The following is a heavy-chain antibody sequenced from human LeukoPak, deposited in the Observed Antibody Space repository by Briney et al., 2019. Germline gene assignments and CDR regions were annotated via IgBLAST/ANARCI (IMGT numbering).Heavy chain of an antibody. D-gene: IGHD5-12*01. J-gene: IGHJ4*02. V-gene: IGHV3-48*01. Sequence: GGSLRLSCAASGFTFSTYSMNWVRQGPGKGLEWVSYISSRSSTIYYADTVKGRFTISRDNAKNSLYLQMNSLRAEDTAVYYCARDTGNSGPDYWGQGTLVTVSS. CDR2: ISSRSSTI. CDR1: GFTFSTYS. CDR3: ARDTGNSGPDY.